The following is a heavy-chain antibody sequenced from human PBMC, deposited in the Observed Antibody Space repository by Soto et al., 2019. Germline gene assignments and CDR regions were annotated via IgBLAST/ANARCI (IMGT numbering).Heavy chain of an antibody. V-gene: IGHV3-30-3*01. J-gene: IGHJ4*02. CDR3: GRSRGVSPDY. CDR1: GFTFSSYA. CDR2: ISYDGSNK. D-gene: IGHD3-10*01. Sequence: QVQLVESGGGVVQPGMSLRLSCAASGFTFSSYAMHWVRQAPGKGLEWVAVISYDGSNKYYADAVKGRFTISRDNSKNTLYLQMNSLRAEDTAVYYCGRSRGVSPDYWCQGTLVTVSS.